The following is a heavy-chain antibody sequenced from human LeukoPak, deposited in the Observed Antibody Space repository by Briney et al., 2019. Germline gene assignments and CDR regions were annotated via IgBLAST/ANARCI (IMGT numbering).Heavy chain of an antibody. J-gene: IGHJ4*02. V-gene: IGHV1-46*01. Sequence: ASVKVSCKASGYSFTSNYIHWVRQAPGQGLEWMGMIYPRDGSTSYAQKFQGRVTVTRDTSTSTAHMELSGLRSEDTAVYYCARDQEAFDYWGQGTLVTVSS. CDR3: ARDQEAFDY. CDR2: IYPRDGST. CDR1: GYSFTSNY.